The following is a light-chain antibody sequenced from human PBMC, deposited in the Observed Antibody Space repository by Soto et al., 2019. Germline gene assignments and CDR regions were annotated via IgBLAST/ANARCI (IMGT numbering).Light chain of an antibody. V-gene: IGLV1-44*01. CDR2: SNN. Sequence: QSVLTQPPSVSATPGQRVTISCSGSSSNIGSNTVNWYQQLPGTAPKLVIYSNNQRPSGVPDRFSGSKSGTSASLAISGLQSEDEAGYYCAAWDDSLNGGVFGGGTKVTVL. CDR1: SSNIGSNT. J-gene: IGLJ3*02. CDR3: AAWDDSLNGGV.